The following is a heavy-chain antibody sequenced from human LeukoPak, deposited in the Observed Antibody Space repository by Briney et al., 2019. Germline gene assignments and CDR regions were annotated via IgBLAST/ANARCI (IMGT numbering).Heavy chain of an antibody. V-gene: IGHV3-7*01. CDR2: INQDGSQK. D-gene: IGHD2-21*02. Sequence: GGPLTLSRSASGFNFRMYWMRWLGQAPGKGRAGVANINQDGSQKYYVGSVKGRFTISRDNAKNSFFLQMSSLRAEDTSVYYCVAGDWGARDAFELWGRGTMVTVSS. CDR3: VAGDWGARDAFEL. CDR1: GFNFRMYW. J-gene: IGHJ3*01.